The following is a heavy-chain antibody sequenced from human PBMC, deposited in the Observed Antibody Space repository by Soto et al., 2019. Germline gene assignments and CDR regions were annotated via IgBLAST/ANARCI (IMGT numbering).Heavy chain of an antibody. Sequence: GGSLRLSCAASGFTFSSYIMNWGREAPGKGLEWVSSISSSSSYIYYADSVNGRFTISRDNAKNSLYLQMNSLRAEDTAVYYCARETSYDCYDPTSAPVIWGQGTMVTVSS. D-gene: IGHD2-21*01. CDR1: GFTFSSYI. J-gene: IGHJ3*02. CDR3: ARETSYDCYDPTSAPVI. CDR2: ISSSSSYI. V-gene: IGHV3-21*01.